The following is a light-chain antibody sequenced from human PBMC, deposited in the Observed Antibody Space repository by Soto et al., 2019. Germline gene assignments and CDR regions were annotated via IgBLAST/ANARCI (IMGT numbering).Light chain of an antibody. Sequence: QSVLTQPPSASGTPGQRVSVSCSGSSSNIGSNPVNWYQQLPGTAPKLLIYSVNQRPSGVPDRFSGSKSGTSASLAISGLQSEDEADYYCAAWDDTVSGYVFGTGTKVTVL. J-gene: IGLJ1*01. CDR2: SVN. CDR3: AAWDDTVSGYV. CDR1: SSNIGSNP. V-gene: IGLV1-44*01.